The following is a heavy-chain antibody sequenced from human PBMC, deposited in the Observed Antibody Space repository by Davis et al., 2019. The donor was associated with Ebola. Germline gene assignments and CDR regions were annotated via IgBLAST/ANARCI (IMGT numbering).Heavy chain of an antibody. CDR3: TMSGTIDY. Sequence: GESLKISYAASGFTFSGSAMHWVRQASGKGLEWVGRIRSKANSYATAYAASVKGRFTISRDDSKNTAYLQMNSLKTEDTAVYYCTMSGTIDYWGQGTLVTVSS. D-gene: IGHD1-26*01. CDR2: IRSKANSYAT. J-gene: IGHJ4*02. CDR1: GFTFSGSA. V-gene: IGHV3-73*01.